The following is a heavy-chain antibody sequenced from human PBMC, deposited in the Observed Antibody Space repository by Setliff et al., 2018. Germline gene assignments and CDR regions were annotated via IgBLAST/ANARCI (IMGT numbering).Heavy chain of an antibody. J-gene: IGHJ4*02. CDR1: GDSISSTSYQ. Sequence: SETLSLTCTVSGDSISSTSYQWGWVRQPPGKGLEWIGSIYYTGTAYYHPSLKSRVTISVDTSKNQFSLQVTSLAATDTALYFCARHEFVGGYYGSVTYRHFDYWGQGILVTVSS. CDR3: ARHEFVGGYYGSVTYRHFDY. V-gene: IGHV4-39*01. CDR2: IYYTGTA. D-gene: IGHD3-10*01.